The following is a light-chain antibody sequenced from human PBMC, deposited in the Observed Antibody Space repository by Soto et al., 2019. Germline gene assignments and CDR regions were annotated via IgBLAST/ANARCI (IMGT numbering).Light chain of an antibody. Sequence: DIVLTQSPATLSLSPGARATLSCRASQSVSSYLAWYQQNPGQAPRLLIYDASNRATGIPARFSGSGSGTDFTLTISSLEPEDFAVYYCQQRSNWPTFGQGTRLEIK. CDR3: QQRSNWPT. CDR2: DAS. J-gene: IGKJ5*01. CDR1: QSVSSY. V-gene: IGKV3-11*01.